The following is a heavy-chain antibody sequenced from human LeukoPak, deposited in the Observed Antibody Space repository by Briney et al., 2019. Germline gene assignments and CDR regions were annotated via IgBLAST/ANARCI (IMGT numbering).Heavy chain of an antibody. CDR1: SGSISTSNYY. CDR2: INHSGST. J-gene: IGHJ4*02. CDR3: ARGLSDGGPVY. Sequence: PSETLSLTCTVSSGSISTSNYYWSWIRQPPGKGLEWIGEINHSGSTNYNPSLKSRVTISVDTSKNQFSLKLSSVTAADTAVYYCARGLSDGGPVYWGQGTLVTVSS. D-gene: IGHD2-21*02. V-gene: IGHV4-39*07.